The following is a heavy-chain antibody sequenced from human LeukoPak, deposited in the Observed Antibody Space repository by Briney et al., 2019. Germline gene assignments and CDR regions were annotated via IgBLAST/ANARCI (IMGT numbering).Heavy chain of an antibody. D-gene: IGHD3-22*01. V-gene: IGHV3-23*01. Sequence: GGSLRLSCEPSGFTFSTYAMSWVRQAPGKGLEWVSIIYSGGTTYYADSVKGRFTISRDNAKNSLYLQMNSLRAEDTAVYYCARAPRKYYYDSSGHDAFDIWGQGTMVTVSS. J-gene: IGHJ3*02. CDR3: ARAPRKYYYDSSGHDAFDI. CDR2: IYSGGTT. CDR1: GFTFSTYA.